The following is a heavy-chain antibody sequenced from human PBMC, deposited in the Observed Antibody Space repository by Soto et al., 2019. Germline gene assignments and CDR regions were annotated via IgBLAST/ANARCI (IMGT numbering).Heavy chain of an antibody. CDR3: GRALPPGYYDSSGYYSNWFDP. V-gene: IGHV3-30-3*01. Sequence: QVQLVESGGGVVQPGRSLRLSCAASGFTFSSYAMHWVRQAPGKGLEWVAVISYDGSNKYYADSVKGRFTISRDNSKNTLYLQMNSLRAEDTAVYYCGRALPPGYYDSSGYYSNWFDPWGEGILVTVFS. J-gene: IGHJ5*02. CDR1: GFTFSSYA. D-gene: IGHD3-22*01. CDR2: ISYDGSNK.